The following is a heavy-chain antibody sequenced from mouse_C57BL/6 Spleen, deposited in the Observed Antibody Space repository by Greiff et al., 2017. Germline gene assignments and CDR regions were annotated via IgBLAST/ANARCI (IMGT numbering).Heavy chain of an antibody. J-gene: IGHJ4*01. D-gene: IGHD3-1*01. Sequence: VQLQQSGAELVKPGASVTLSCKASGYTFPSYWMQWVKQRPGQGLEWIGEIDPSDSYTNYNQKFKGKATLTVDTYSSTAYMQLSSLTSEDSAVYYCASRGIYAMDYWGQGTSGTVSS. CDR1: GYTFPSYW. V-gene: IGHV1-50*01. CDR3: ASRGIYAMDY. CDR2: IDPSDSYT.